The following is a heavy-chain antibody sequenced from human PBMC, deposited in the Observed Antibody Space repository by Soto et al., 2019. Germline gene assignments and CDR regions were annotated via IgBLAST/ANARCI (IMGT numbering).Heavy chain of an antibody. Sequence: GGSLRLCCAASGFTFSNAWMSWVRQAPGKGLEWVGRIKSKTDGGTTDYAAPVKGRFTISRDDSKNTLYLQMNSLKTEDTAVYYCTCRIAAAGTWHGMDVWGQGTTVTVSS. CDR3: TCRIAAAGTWHGMDV. CDR1: GFTFSNAW. V-gene: IGHV3-15*01. D-gene: IGHD6-13*01. J-gene: IGHJ6*02. CDR2: IKSKTDGGTT.